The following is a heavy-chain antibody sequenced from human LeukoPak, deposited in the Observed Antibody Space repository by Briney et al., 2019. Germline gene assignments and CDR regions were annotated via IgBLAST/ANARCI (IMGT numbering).Heavy chain of an antibody. Sequence: ASVKVSSKASGYTFTSYYMHWVRQAPGQGLEWMGIINPSGGSTSYAQKFQGRVTMTRDTSTSTVYMELSSLRSEDTAVYYCARDDGPPMGYYDSSGYPTDAFDIWGQGTMVTVSS. J-gene: IGHJ3*02. D-gene: IGHD3-22*01. CDR1: GYTFTSYY. V-gene: IGHV1-46*01. CDR3: ARDDGPPMGYYDSSGYPTDAFDI. CDR2: INPSGGST.